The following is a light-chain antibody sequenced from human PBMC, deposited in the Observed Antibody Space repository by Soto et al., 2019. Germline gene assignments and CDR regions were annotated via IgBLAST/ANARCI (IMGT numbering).Light chain of an antibody. CDR2: EVS. CDR3: SSYAGSNIVV. V-gene: IGLV2-8*01. CDR1: SSDVGGYNF. Sequence: QSALTQPPAASGSPGQSVTISCTGTSSDVGGYNFVSWYQQHPGKAPKLMIYEVSERPSGVPDRFSGSKSGNTASLTVSGLQAEDEAECYCSSYAGSNIVVFGGGTKVTVL. J-gene: IGLJ2*01.